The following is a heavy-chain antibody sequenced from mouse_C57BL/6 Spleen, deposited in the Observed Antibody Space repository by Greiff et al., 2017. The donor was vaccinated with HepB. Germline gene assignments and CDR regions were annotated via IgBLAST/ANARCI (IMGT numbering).Heavy chain of an antibody. Sequence: EVQRVESGGGLVKPGGSLKLSCAASGFTFSSYAMSWVRQTPEKRLEWVATISDGGSYTYYPDNVKGRFTISRDNAKNNLYLQMSHLKSEDTAMYYCARDKRSSSYFDYWGQGTTLTVSS. CDR3: ARDKRSSSYFDY. CDR1: GFTFSSYA. CDR2: ISDGGSYT. D-gene: IGHD1-1*01. J-gene: IGHJ2*01. V-gene: IGHV5-4*01.